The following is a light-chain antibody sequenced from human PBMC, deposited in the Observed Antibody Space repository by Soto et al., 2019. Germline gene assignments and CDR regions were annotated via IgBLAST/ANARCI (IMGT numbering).Light chain of an antibody. CDR2: EVT. CDR3: SSYTNINTRACV. CDR1: SGDIGSYNR. J-gene: IGLJ1*01. V-gene: IGLV2-14*01. Sequence: QSALTQPASVSGYPGLSITISCTGTSGDIGSYNRVSWYQQHPGKAPKLIIYEVTDRPSGVSNRFSGSKSGNTASLTISGLQAEDEAEYYCSSYTNINTRACVFGTGTKVTVL.